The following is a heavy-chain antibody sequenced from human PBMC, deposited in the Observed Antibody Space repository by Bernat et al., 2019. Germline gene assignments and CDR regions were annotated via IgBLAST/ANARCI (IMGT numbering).Heavy chain of an antibody. V-gene: IGHV3-30*01. CDR1: GFTFSSYA. J-gene: IGHJ3*02. CDR3: ARPIVVVAATRVAFDI. CDR2: ISYDGSNK. Sequence: VQLVESGGGVVQPGRSLRLSCAASGFTFSSYAMHWVRQAPGKGLEWVAVISYDGSNKYYADSVKGRFTISRDNSKNTLYLQMNSLRAEDTAVYYCARPIVVVAATRVAFDIWGQGTMVTVSS. D-gene: IGHD2-15*01.